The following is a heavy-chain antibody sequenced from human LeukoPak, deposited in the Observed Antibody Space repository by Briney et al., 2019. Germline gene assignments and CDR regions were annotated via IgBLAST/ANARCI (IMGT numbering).Heavy chain of an antibody. D-gene: IGHD3-10*01. CDR3: ARLLWFGESRSFDY. V-gene: IGHV1-2*06. J-gene: IGHJ4*02. CDR2: INPNSGGT. CDR1: GYTFTGYY. Sequence: ASVKVSCKASGYTFTGYYMHWVRQAPGQGLEWMGRINPNSGGTNYAQKFQGRVTMTRDTSISTAYMELSRLRSDDTAVYYCARLLWFGESRSFDYWGQGTLVTVSS.